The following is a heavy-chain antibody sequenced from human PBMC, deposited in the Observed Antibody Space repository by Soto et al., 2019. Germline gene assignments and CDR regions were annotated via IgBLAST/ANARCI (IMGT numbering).Heavy chain of an antibody. CDR2: INSDGSST. Sequence: VGSLRLSCAASGFTFSSYWMHWVRQAPGKGLVWVSRINSDGSSTSYADSVKGRFTISRDNAKNTLYLQMNSLRAEDTAVYYCASVIAVGDAFDIWGQGTMVTVSS. V-gene: IGHV3-74*01. D-gene: IGHD6-19*01. CDR3: ASVIAVGDAFDI. CDR1: GFTFSSYW. J-gene: IGHJ3*02.